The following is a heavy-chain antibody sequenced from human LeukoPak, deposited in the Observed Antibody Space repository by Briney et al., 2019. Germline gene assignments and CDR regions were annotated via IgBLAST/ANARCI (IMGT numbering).Heavy chain of an antibody. CDR2: ISGSGGST. CDR1: GSTFSSYA. J-gene: IGHJ6*02. V-gene: IGHV3-23*01. D-gene: IGHD6-19*01. Sequence: GGSLRLSCAASGSTFSSYAMSWVRQAPGKGLEWVSAISGSGGSTYYADSVKGRFTISRDNSKNTLYLQMNSLRAEDTAVYYCAKDQAQWLVRNHYYYYGMDVWGQGTTVTVSS. CDR3: AKDQAQWLVRNHYYYYGMDV.